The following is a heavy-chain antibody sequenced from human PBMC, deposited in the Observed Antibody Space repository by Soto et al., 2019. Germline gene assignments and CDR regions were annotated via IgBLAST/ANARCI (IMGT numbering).Heavy chain of an antibody. D-gene: IGHD3-10*01. CDR3: ARALTEYVSGSYNKIYYYYGMDV. CDR1: GGTFSSYA. J-gene: IGHJ6*02. CDR2: IIPIFGTA. V-gene: IGHV1-69*13. Sequence: SVKVSCKASGGTFSSYAISWVRQAPGQGLEWMGGIIPIFGTANYAQKFQGRVTITADESTSTAYMELSSLRSEDTAVYYCARALTEYVSGSYNKIYYYYGMDVWGQGTRVTVSS.